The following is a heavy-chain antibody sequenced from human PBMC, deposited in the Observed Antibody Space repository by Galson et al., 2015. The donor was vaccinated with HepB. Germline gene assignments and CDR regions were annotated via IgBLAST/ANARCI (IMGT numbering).Heavy chain of an antibody. D-gene: IGHD3-22*01. CDR1: GFTFSNAW. CDR2: IKSKTDGGTT. CDR3: TTGPLNYYDSSGYDY. Sequence: SLRLSCAASGFTFSNAWMSWVRQAPGKGLEWVGRIKSKTDGGTTDYAAPVKGRFTISRDDSKNTLYLQMNSLKTEDTAVYYCTTGPLNYYDSSGYDYWGQGTLVTVSS. V-gene: IGHV3-15*01. J-gene: IGHJ4*02.